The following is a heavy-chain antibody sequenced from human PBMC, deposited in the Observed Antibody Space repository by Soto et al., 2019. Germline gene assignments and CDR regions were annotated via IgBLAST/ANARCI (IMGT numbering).Heavy chain of an antibody. J-gene: IGHJ4*02. CDR2: ISSSGSTI. V-gene: IGHV3-48*03. CDR3: ARGGGVVTASPDY. CDR1: GFTFSSYE. D-gene: IGHD2-21*02. Sequence: EVQLVESGGGLVQPGGSLRLSCAASGFTFSSYEMNWVRQAPGKGLEGVSYISSSGSTIYYADSVKGRFTISRDNAKNSLYLQMNSLRAEDTAVYYCARGGGVVTASPDYWGQGTLVTVSS.